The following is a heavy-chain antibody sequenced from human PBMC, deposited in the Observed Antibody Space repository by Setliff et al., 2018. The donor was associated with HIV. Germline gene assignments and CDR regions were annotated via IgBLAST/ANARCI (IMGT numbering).Heavy chain of an antibody. D-gene: IGHD6-19*01. CDR2: INPGGGST. V-gene: IGHV1-46*03. Sequence: GASVKVSCKASGYTFTSYYMHWVRQAPGQGLEWMGIINPGGGSTSYAQKFQGRVTMTSDTSTSTVYMELSSPKSEDTAVYYCAKDIPGPAISSGRIKNWCEPWGGGTLVTDSS. CDR3: AKDIPGPAISSGRIKNWCEP. CDR1: GYTFTSYY. J-gene: IGHJ5*02.